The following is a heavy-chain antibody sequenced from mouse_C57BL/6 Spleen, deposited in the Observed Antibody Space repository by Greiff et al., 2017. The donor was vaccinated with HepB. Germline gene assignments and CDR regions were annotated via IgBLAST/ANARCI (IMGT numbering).Heavy chain of an antibody. V-gene: IGHV1-69*01. CDR2: IDPSDSYT. Sequence: QVQLQQPGAELVMPGASVKLSCKASGYTFTSYWMHWVKQRPGQGLEWIGEIDPSDSYTNYNQKFKGKSPLTVDKSSSTAYMQLSSLTSEDSAVYYCARSEAMDYWGQGTSVTVSS. CDR1: GYTFTSYW. J-gene: IGHJ4*01. CDR3: ARSEAMDY.